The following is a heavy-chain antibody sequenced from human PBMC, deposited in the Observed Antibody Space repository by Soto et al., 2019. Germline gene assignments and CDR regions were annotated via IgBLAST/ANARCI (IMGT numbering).Heavy chain of an antibody. CDR2: INPIFGTA. J-gene: IGHJ4*02. CDR1: GGTFSNYA. D-gene: IGHD6-19*01. CDR3: ARLIVAGTSVRYYFDY. V-gene: IGHV1-69*01. Sequence: QVQLVQSGAEVKKPGSSVKVSCKASGGTFSNYAISWVRQAPGQGLEWMGGINPIFGTANYPQKFQGRVTITADESTSTAYMELSSLRSEDTAVYYCARLIVAGTSVRYYFDYWGQGTLVTVSS.